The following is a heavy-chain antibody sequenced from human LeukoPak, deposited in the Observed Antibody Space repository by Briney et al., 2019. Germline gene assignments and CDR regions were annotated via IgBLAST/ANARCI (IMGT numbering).Heavy chain of an antibody. CDR3: ARGGFGYYYGSGRKCLDY. CDR1: GGSISSGSYY. D-gene: IGHD3-10*01. CDR2: IYASGST. Sequence: SETLSLTCTVSGGSISSGSYYWSWIRQPAGKGLEWIGRIYASGSTNYNPSLKSRVTISVDTSKNQFSLKLSSVTAADTAVYYCARGGFGYYYGSGRKCLDYWGQGTLVTVSS. V-gene: IGHV4-61*02. J-gene: IGHJ4*02.